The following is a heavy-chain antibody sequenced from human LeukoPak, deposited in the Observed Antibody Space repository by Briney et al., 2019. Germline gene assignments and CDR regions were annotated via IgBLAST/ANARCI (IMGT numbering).Heavy chain of an antibody. D-gene: IGHD6-19*01. J-gene: IGHJ4*02. CDR2: IYHSGST. CDR3: ARGTYSSGWSYYFDY. V-gene: IGHV4-30-2*01. CDR1: GGSISSGGYS. Sequence: SETLSLTCAVSGGSISSGGYSWSWIRQPPGKGLEWIGYIYHSGSTYYNPSLKSRVTISVDRSKNQFSLKLSSVTAADTAVYYCARGTYSSGWSYYFDYWGQGTLVTVSS.